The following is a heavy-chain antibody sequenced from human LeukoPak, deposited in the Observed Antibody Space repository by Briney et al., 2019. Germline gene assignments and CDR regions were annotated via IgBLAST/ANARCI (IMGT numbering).Heavy chain of an antibody. V-gene: IGHV3-23*01. J-gene: IGHJ4*02. CDR3: VKTSAYRHTPFYFDS. CDR1: GFIFSTYA. CDR2: MSGSGDTT. Sequence: GGSLRLSCAASGFIFSTYAMTWVRQAPGKGLEWVSAMSGSGDTTYYADSVKGRCTISRDNSKNTLYLQMNSLRAEDTAIYYRVKTSAYRHTPFYFDSWGQGTLVTVSS. D-gene: IGHD2-15*01.